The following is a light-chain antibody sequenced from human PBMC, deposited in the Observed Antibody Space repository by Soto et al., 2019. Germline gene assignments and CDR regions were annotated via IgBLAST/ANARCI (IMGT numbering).Light chain of an antibody. V-gene: IGLV2-23*01. J-gene: IGLJ1*01. Sequence: QSVLTQPASMSGSPGQSITISCSGTTYGFETYNQFSWYQQHPGKAPKILIYEGSKRPSGVSNRFSGSKSGNTASLTISGLQAEDEADYFCSSYVGDSAYAFGTGTKVTVL. CDR3: SSYVGDSAYA. CDR2: EGS. CDR1: TYGFETYNQ.